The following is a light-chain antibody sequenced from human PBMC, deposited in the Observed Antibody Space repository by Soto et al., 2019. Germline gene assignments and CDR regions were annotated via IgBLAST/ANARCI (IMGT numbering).Light chain of an antibody. CDR3: SSYKSSSTSHV. Sequence: QSALTQPASVSGSPGQSITISCTGTSSDVGGYNYVSWYQQHPGKAPKLMIYEVSNRPSGVSNRFSGSKSGNTASLTISGLEDEDEADYYCSSYKSSSTSHVFGIGNKVTV. V-gene: IGLV2-14*01. CDR2: EVS. CDR1: SSDVGGYNY. J-gene: IGLJ1*01.